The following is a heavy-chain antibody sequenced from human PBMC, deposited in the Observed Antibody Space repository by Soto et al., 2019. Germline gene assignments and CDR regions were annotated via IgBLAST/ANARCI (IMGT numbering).Heavy chain of an antibody. J-gene: IGHJ5*02. CDR2: IHAGDGDT. CDR1: GYIFSNYG. V-gene: IGHV1-3*01. Sequence: GASVKVSCKASGYIFSNYGMHWLRQAPGQRLEWMGWIHAGDGDTRHSQRLQGRLTITRDTSASTAYMELSSLTSEDTAIYYCARDRYTTTTVWFDPWGQGTLVTVSS. D-gene: IGHD4-17*01. CDR3: ARDRYTTTTVWFDP.